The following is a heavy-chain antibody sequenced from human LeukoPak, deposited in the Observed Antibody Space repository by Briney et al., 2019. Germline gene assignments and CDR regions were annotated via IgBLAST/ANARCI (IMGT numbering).Heavy chain of an antibody. CDR2: IKQDGSEK. Sequence: AGGSLRLSCAASGFTFSSYWMSWVRQAPGKGLEWVANIKQDGSEKYYVDSVKGRFTISRDNAKNSLYLQMNSLRAEDTAVYYCARVLAAAGGVNFDYWGQGTLVTVSS. CDR3: ARVLAAAGGVNFDY. J-gene: IGHJ4*02. D-gene: IGHD6-13*01. CDR1: GFTFSSYW. V-gene: IGHV3-7*05.